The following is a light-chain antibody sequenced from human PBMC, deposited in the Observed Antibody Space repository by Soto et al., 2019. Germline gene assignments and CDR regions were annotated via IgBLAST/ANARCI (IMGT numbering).Light chain of an antibody. CDR2: GAS. CDR3: QQYESTPWT. V-gene: IGKV3-20*01. Sequence: ELVLTQSPGTLSLSPGERATLSCRSSQSVNRIFLAWFQHTPRQAPRLLIYGASSRATGIPDRVSGSGSGTDFTLTISRLEPEDFAVYFCQQYESTPWTFGQGTKVEIK. CDR1: QSVNRIF. J-gene: IGKJ1*01.